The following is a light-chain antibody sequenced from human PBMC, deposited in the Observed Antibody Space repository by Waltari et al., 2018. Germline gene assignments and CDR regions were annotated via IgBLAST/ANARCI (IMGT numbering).Light chain of an antibody. V-gene: IGKV4-1*01. CDR3: QQYYTTPLT. J-gene: IGKJ4*01. CDR2: WAS. Sequence: DIVMTQSPDSLAVSLGERATINCKSSQSVLYSSNNRNYLNWSQQNPGQPPKLLIYWASIRESGVPDRFSGSGSGTDFTLTISSLQAEDVAVYYCQQYYTTPLTFGGGTKVEIK. CDR1: QSVLYSSNNRNY.